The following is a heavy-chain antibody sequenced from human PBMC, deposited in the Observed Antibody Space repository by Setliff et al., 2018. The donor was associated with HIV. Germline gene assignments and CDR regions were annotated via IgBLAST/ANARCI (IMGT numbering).Heavy chain of an antibody. D-gene: IGHD3-22*01. CDR2: IYYSGST. CDR3: ARNVYDSSGYPPSWYFDL. CDR1: GGSISRYY. J-gene: IGHJ2*01. Sequence: SETLSLTCTVSGGSISRYYWSWIRQPPGKGLEWIGYIYYSGSTNYNPSLKSRVTISVDTSKNQFSLKLSSVTAADTAVYYCARNVYDSSGYPPSWYFDLWGRGTLVTVSS. V-gene: IGHV4-59*01.